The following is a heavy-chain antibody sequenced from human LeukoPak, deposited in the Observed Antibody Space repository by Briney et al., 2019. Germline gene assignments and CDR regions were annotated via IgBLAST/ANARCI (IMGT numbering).Heavy chain of an antibody. CDR3: AKDPDTGSYYRPSDWFDP. J-gene: IGHJ5*02. D-gene: IGHD1-26*01. V-gene: IGHV3-30*18. CDR1: GFTFSGYG. Sequence: PGGSLRLSCAASGFTFSGYGMHWVRQAPGKGLEWVALISYDGSNKNYAKSVNGRFTISRDNSKNTLYLLMNSLRAEDTAVYYCAKDPDTGSYYRPSDWFDPWGQGTLVTVSS. CDR2: ISYDGSNK.